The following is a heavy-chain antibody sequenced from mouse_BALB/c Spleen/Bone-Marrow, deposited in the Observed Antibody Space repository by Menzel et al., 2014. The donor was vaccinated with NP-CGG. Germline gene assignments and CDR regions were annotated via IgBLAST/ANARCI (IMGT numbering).Heavy chain of an antibody. D-gene: IGHD2-14*01. J-gene: IGHJ3*01. CDR1: GFNIKDTY. V-gene: IGHV14-3*02. CDR3: AYYRYDEGGFAF. Sequence: EVQLQQSGAELARPGASVKMSCKASGFNIKDTYMHWVKQRPEQGLEWIVGIDPANGNTKYDPKFQGKATITADTSSNTAYLQLSSLTSEDTAVYYCAYYRYDEGGFAFWGQGTLVTVSA. CDR2: IDPANGNT.